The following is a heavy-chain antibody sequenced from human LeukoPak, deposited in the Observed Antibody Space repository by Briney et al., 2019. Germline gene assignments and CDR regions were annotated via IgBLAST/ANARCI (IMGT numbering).Heavy chain of an antibody. CDR3: ARGLYSGSYHADY. Sequence: GGSLRLSCAASGFTFSSYWMSWVRQAPGKGLEWVANIKQDGSEKYYVDPVKGRFTISRDNAKNSLYLQMNSLRAEDTAVYYCARGLYSGSYHADYWGQGTLVTVSS. D-gene: IGHD1-26*01. J-gene: IGHJ4*02. CDR2: IKQDGSEK. CDR1: GFTFSSYW. V-gene: IGHV3-7*01.